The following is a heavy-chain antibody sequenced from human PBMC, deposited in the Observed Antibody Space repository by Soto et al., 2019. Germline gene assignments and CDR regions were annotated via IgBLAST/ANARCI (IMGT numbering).Heavy chain of an antibody. J-gene: IGHJ6*02. Sequence: QVQLVQSGAEVKKPGASVKVSCKASGYTFTSYAMHWVRQAPGQRLEWMGWINAGNGNTKYSQKFQGRVTITRDTSASTAYMELSSLRSEDTAVYYCARYLTGPDYDYYGMDVWGQGTTVTVSS. CDR2: INAGNGNT. D-gene: IGHD3-9*01. V-gene: IGHV1-3*01. CDR1: GYTFTSYA. CDR3: ARYLTGPDYDYYGMDV.